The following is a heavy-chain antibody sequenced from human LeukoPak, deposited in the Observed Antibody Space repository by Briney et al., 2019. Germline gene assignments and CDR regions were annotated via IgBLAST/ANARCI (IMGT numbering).Heavy chain of an antibody. J-gene: IGHJ5*02. D-gene: IGHD2-2*01. CDR1: GFTFSDYY. Sequence: AGGSLRLSCAASGFTFSDYYMSWIRQAPGKGLEWVSYISSSGSTIYYADSVKGRFTISRDNAKNSLYLQMNSLRAEDTAVYYCARDMKPAAPHWFDPWGQGTLVTVSS. CDR3: ARDMKPAAPHWFDP. V-gene: IGHV3-11*01. CDR2: ISSSGSTI.